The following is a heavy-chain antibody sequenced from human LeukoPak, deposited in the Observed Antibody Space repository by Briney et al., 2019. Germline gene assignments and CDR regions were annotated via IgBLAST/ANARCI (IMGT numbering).Heavy chain of an antibody. Sequence: GGSLRLSCAASGFTFSSYSMNWVRQAPGKGLEWVSSISSSSGYIYYADSLEGRFTISRDNAKNSLYLQMNSLRAEDTAVYYCARGSGVGCYYSDDYWGQGTLVTVSS. CDR2: ISSSSGYI. D-gene: IGHD2-15*01. CDR3: ARGSGVGCYYSDDY. CDR1: GFTFSSYS. J-gene: IGHJ4*02. V-gene: IGHV3-21*01.